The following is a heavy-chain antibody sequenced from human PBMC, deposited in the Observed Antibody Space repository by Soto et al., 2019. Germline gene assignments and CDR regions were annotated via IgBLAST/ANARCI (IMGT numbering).Heavy chain of an antibody. CDR1: GLIFSNYK. J-gene: IGHJ4*02. D-gene: IGHD2-8*01. V-gene: IGHV3-74*01. Sequence: GGSLRLSCAASGLIFSNYKMHWVRQAPGKGLVWVPRINTDGSITDYADSVKGRFTVSRDNAKNTMYLQMNSLTADDTAVYYCARDTNGLHYWGQGTLVTVSS. CDR3: ARDTNGLHY. CDR2: INTDGSIT.